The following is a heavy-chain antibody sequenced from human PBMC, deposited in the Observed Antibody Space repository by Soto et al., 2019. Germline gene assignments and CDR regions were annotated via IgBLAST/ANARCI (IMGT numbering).Heavy chain of an antibody. V-gene: IGHV4-34*01. Sequence: SETLSLTCAVYGGSFSGYYWSWIRQPPGKGLEWIGEINHSGSTNYNPSLKSRVTISVDTSKNQFSLKLSSVTAADTAVYYCAREAGVVVAARGIDYWGQGTLVTVSS. CDR3: AREAGVVVAARGIDY. D-gene: IGHD2-15*01. CDR1: GGSFSGYY. J-gene: IGHJ4*02. CDR2: INHSGST.